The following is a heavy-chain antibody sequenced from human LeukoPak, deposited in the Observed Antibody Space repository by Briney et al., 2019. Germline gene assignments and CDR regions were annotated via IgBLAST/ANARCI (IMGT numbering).Heavy chain of an antibody. CDR3: VRGQDGYNEIDF. Sequence: GRSLRLSCAGSGFIFRSYAMHWVRQAPGKGLEWVAMISYNGGTIHYADSVKDRFTISRDNSKNTLYLQMNSLRAEDTAIYYCVRGQDGYNEIDFWGQGTLITVSS. V-gene: IGHV3-30-3*01. D-gene: IGHD5-24*01. J-gene: IGHJ4*02. CDR2: ISYNGGTI. CDR1: GFIFRSYA.